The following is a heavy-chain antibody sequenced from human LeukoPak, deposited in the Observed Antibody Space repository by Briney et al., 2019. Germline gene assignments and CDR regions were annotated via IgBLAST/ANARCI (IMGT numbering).Heavy chain of an antibody. Sequence: ASVKVSCKASGYTFTSYGISWVRQAPGQGLEWMGWINPNSGGTNYAQKFQGRVTMTRDTSISTAYMELSRLRSDDTAVYDCARVNRPYCGGDCYGALDYWGQGTLVTVSS. CDR2: INPNSGGT. V-gene: IGHV1-2*02. D-gene: IGHD2-21*02. CDR1: GYTFTSYG. J-gene: IGHJ4*02. CDR3: ARVNRPYCGGDCYGALDY.